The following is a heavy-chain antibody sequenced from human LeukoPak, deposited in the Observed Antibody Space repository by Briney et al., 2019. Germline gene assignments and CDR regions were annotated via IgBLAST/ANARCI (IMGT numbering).Heavy chain of an antibody. D-gene: IGHD3-10*01. V-gene: IGHV1-46*01. CDR3: AREGGSTYYYYYYGMDV. Sequence: ASVKVSCKASGYTFTSYYMHWVRQAPGQGLEWMGIINPSGGSTSYAQKFQGRVTMTRDTSTSTVYMELSSLRSEDTAVYYCAREGGSTYYYYYYGMDVWGQGTTVTVSS. CDR2: INPSGGST. CDR1: GYTFTSYY. J-gene: IGHJ6*02.